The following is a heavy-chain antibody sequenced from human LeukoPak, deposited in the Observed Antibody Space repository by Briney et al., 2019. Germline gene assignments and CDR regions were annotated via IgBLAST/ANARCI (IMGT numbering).Heavy chain of an antibody. CDR3: VKDRGSTWVLVSFDS. CDR1: GFAFSTYG. CDR2: IWYDGSVR. V-gene: IGHV3-33*06. J-gene: IGHJ4*02. D-gene: IGHD6-13*01. Sequence: PGGSLRLSCAASGFAFSTYGMHWVRQAPGKGLEWAALIWYDGSVRNYADSVKGRFTISRDNSKNTLYLEMNSLRAEDTALYYCVKDRGSTWVLVSFDSWGQGTPVTVSS.